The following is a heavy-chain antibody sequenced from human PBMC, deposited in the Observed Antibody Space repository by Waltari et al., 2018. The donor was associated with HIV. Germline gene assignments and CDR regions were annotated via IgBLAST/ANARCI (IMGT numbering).Heavy chain of an antibody. CDR2: IDEGSVRI. CDR3: AHEGYYHFAN. Sequence: EVQLLESGGGVVQPGGSLRVSCAASGLTFNNNVMSWVRQAPGKGLEWVSLIDEGSVRISYADSVRGRFAISRDNSKNTLYLQMNSLRAEDTAVYYCAHEGYYHFANWGQGTLVTVSS. J-gene: IGHJ4*02. V-gene: IGHV3-23*01. CDR1: GLTFNNNV. D-gene: IGHD3-3*01.